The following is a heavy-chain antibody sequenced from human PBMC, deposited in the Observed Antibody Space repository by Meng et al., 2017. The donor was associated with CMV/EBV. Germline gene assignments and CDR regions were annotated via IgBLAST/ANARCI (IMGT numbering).Heavy chain of an antibody. Sequence: ASVKVSCKASGYTFTGYYMHWVRQAPGQGLEWMGWINPNSGGTNYAQKFQGRVTMTRDTSISTAYMELSRLRSEDTAVYYCARDRGLYSVAATNLIHYFDYWGQGTLVTVSS. CDR1: GYTFTGYY. CDR3: ARDRGLYSVAATNLIHYFDY. CDR2: INPNSGGT. J-gene: IGHJ4*02. D-gene: IGHD2-15*01. V-gene: IGHV1-2*02.